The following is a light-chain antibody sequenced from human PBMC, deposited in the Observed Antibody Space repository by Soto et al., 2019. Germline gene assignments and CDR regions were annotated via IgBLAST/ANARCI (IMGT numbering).Light chain of an antibody. CDR3: QQCRNWPLT. Sequence: EIVMTQTPATLSVSPGEGDTLSCKASQNVYNNLAWYQQRPGQPPRLLIYDASTRATGISARFSGSGYGTEFTLTFSSLQSEDFAVYFCQQCRNWPLTFGGGTKVDI. CDR2: DAS. CDR1: QNVYNN. V-gene: IGKV3-15*01. J-gene: IGKJ4*01.